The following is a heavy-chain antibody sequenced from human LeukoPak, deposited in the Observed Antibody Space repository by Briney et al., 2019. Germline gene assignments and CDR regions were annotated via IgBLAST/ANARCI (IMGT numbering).Heavy chain of an antibody. D-gene: IGHD6-19*01. CDR3: ARDPRGIAVAGYYYYGMDV. CDR2: IIPIFGTA. J-gene: IGHJ6*02. V-gene: IGHV1-69*13. Sequence: ASVKVSCKASGGTFISYAISWVRQAPGQGLEWMGGIIPIFGTANYAQKFQGRVTITADESTSTAYMELSSLRSEDTAVYYCARDPRGIAVAGYYYYGMDVWGQGTTVTVSS. CDR1: GGTFISYA.